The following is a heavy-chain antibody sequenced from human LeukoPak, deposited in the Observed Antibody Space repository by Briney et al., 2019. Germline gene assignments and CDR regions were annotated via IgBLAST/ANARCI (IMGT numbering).Heavy chain of an antibody. V-gene: IGHV4-34*01. J-gene: IGHJ4*02. D-gene: IGHD3-10*01. Sequence: PSETLSLTCAVYGGSFSGYYWSWIRQPPGKGLEWIGEINHSGSTNYNPSLKSRVTISVDTCKNQFSLKLSSVTAADTAVYYCARGATRLLYGSGSYYRKAKVHFDYWGQGTLVTVSS. CDR3: ARGATRLLYGSGSYYRKAKVHFDY. CDR1: GGSFSGYY. CDR2: INHSGST.